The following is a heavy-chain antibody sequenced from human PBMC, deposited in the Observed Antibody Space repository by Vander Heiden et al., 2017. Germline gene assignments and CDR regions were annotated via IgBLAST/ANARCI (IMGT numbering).Heavy chain of an antibody. Sequence: QVQLVQSGAEVKKPGASVKVACKASGYTFTGDGISWVRQAPGQGLEWMRWISAYNGNTNYAQKLQGRVTMTTDTSTSTAYMELRSLRSDDTAVYYCARSVSGGATKGWFDPWGQGTLVTVSS. J-gene: IGHJ5*02. D-gene: IGHD1-26*01. CDR3: ARSVSGGATKGWFDP. CDR1: GYTFTGDG. V-gene: IGHV1-18*01. CDR2: ISAYNGNT.